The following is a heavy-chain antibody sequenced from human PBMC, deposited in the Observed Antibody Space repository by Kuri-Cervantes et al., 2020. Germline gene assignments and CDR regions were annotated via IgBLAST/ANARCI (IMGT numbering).Heavy chain of an antibody. CDR3: ATRAPVIGSSWQPYYFDY. V-gene: IGHV1-24*01. CDR1: GHTLTELS. Sequence: ASVKVSSKVSGHTLTELSMHWVRQAPGKGLEWMGGFDPEDGETIYAQKFQGRVTMTEDTSTDTAYMELSSLRSEDTAVYYCATRAPVIGSSWQPYYFDYWGQGTLVTVSS. D-gene: IGHD6-13*01. J-gene: IGHJ4*02. CDR2: FDPEDGET.